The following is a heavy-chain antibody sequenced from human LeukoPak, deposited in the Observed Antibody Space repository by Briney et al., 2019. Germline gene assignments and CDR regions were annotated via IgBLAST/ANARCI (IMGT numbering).Heavy chain of an antibody. J-gene: IGHJ4*02. Sequence: GASVKVSCKASGYTFANYGISWVRQAPGQGLEWMGWISAYNGNTKFAQKFQGRVTMTTDTSTSTAYMELRSLRSDDTALYYCATYYSDSSAYVHYLDSWGRGTLVTVSS. D-gene: IGHD3-22*01. CDR3: ATYYSDSSAYVHYLDS. CDR2: ISAYNGNT. CDR1: GYTFANYG. V-gene: IGHV1-18*01.